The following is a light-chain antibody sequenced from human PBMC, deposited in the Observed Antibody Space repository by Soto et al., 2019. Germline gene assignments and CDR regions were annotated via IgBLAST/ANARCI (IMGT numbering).Light chain of an antibody. CDR1: QSVLYSSNNKNY. J-gene: IGKJ1*01. CDR3: QQYYSTPWT. CDR2: WAS. Sequence: DIVMTQSPDSLAVSLGERATINCKSSQSVLYSSNNKNYLSWYQQKPGQPPKLLIYWASTRESGAPDRFSGGGSGGDFTLSIRSLQAEDLSVYYYQQYYSTPWTVGQGTKVEIK. V-gene: IGKV4-1*01.